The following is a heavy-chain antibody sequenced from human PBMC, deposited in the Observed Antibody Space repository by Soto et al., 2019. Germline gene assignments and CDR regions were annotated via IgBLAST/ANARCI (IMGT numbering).Heavy chain of an antibody. CDR2: ISWNSGSI. CDR3: AKDYTPFKGMDV. CDR1: GFTFDDYA. V-gene: IGHV3-9*01. J-gene: IGHJ6*02. Sequence: EVQLVESGGGLVQPGRSLRLSSAASGFTFDDYAMHWVRQAPGKGLEWVSGISWNSGSIGYADSVKGRFTISRDNAKNSLYLQMNSLRAEDTALYYCAKDYTPFKGMDVWGQGTTVTVSS.